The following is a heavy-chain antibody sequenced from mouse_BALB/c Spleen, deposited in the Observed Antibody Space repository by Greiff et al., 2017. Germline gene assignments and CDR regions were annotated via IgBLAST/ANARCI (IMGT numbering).Heavy chain of an antibody. V-gene: IGHV14-3*02. J-gene: IGHJ4*01. CDR2: IDPANGNT. D-gene: IGHD3-1*01. CDR3: AREQRGLHGAMDY. CDR1: GFNIKDTY. Sequence: VQLQQSGAELVKPGASVKLSCTASGFNIKDTYMHWVKQRPEQGLEWIGRIDPANGNTKYDPKFQGKATITADTSSNTAYLQLSSLTSEDTAVYYCAREQRGLHGAMDYWGQGTSVTVSS.